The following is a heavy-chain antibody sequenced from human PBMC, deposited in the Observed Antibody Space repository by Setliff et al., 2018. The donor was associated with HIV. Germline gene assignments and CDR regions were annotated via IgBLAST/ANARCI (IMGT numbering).Heavy chain of an antibody. V-gene: IGHV4-34*01. CDR3: ARGHCSGTNCYGVDYYGMDV. CDR1: GGSFSSYY. Sequence: PSETLSLTCAVYGGSFSSYYWIWIRQPPGKGLEWIGEINHSGSTAYNPSLKSRVTISVDKSKNQFSLNLTSVTAADTAVYYCARGHCSGTNCYGVDYYGMDVWGQGTTVTVSS. D-gene: IGHD2-2*01. CDR2: INHSGST. J-gene: IGHJ6*02.